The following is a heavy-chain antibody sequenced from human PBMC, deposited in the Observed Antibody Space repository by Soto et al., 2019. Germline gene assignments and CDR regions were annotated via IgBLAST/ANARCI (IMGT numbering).Heavy chain of an antibody. V-gene: IGHV3-23*01. CDR3: AKDPRLELRGVDS. J-gene: IGHJ4*02. CDR2: IGGGGIGS. Sequence: QPGGSLRLSCVASGYNFGSYAMMWVRQAPEKGLEWISTIGGGGIGSYYADSVKGRFTISRDNSKNTLYLQMNSLRAEDTGVYYCAKDPRLELRGVDSWGQGTQVTVSS. D-gene: IGHD1-7*01. CDR1: GYNFGSYA.